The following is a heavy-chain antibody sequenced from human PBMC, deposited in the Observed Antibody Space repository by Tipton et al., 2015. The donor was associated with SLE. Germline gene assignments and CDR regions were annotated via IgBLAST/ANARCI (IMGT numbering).Heavy chain of an antibody. J-gene: IGHJ5*02. CDR3: ARDRYCTGTSCYTDWFDP. D-gene: IGHD2-2*02. Sequence: LRLSCTVSGGSISSGGYYWTWIRQHPGKGLEWIGYIYYSGNTYYNPSLKSRVTISVDTSKNQFSLKLSSVTAADTAVYYCARDRYCTGTSCYTDWFDPWGQGTLVTVSS. CDR1: GGSISSGGYY. V-gene: IGHV4-31*02. CDR2: IYYSGNT.